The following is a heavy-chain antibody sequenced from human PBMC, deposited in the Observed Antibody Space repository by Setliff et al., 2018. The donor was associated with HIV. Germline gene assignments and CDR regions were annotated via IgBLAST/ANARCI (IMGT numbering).Heavy chain of an antibody. Sequence: ASVKVSCKASGYTFTDNHIHWVRQAPGKGLEWMGRVDPEDDETIYAERFQDRITINADTSTDTAYMQLSSLRSEDTAVYYCATDSPMVRGVVVYWGQGTLVTVSS. CDR3: ATDSPMVRGVVVY. V-gene: IGHV1-69-2*01. CDR2: VDPEDDET. D-gene: IGHD3-10*01. J-gene: IGHJ4*02. CDR1: GYTFTDNH.